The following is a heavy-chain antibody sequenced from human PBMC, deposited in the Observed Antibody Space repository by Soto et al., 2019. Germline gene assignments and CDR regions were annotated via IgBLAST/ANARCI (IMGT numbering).Heavy chain of an antibody. CDR3: AKDASSGITSFDS. D-gene: IGHD3-3*01. V-gene: IGHV3-23*01. J-gene: IGHJ2*01. CDR1: GFTFSSYA. CDR2: VSGSAGST. Sequence: EVQLLESGGGLVQPGGSLRLSCAASGFTFSSYAMSWVRQAPGKGLEWVSVVSGSAGSTYYADSVKGRFTISRDNSKNTLYLQRNSLRAEDTALYYCAKDASSGITSFDSWGRGTVVTVSS.